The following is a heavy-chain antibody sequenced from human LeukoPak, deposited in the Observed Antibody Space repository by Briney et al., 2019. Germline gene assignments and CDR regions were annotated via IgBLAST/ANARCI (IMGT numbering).Heavy chain of an antibody. J-gene: IGHJ3*02. CDR1: GGSITNYY. D-gene: IGHD2-2*01. CDR2: IYTSGST. CDR3: ARDRFAAAMHSSAFDI. Sequence: PSETLSLTCTVFGGSITNYYWSWIRQPAGKGLEWIGRIYTSGSTNYNPSLKSRVTISVDKSKNQFSLKLTSVTAADTAVYYCARDRFAAAMHSSAFDIWGQGTRVTVSS. V-gene: IGHV4-4*07.